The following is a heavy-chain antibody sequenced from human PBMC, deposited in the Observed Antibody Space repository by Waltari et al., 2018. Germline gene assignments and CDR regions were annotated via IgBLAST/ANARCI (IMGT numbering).Heavy chain of an antibody. CDR3: AKDCSSTSCYGAFDI. V-gene: IGHV3-30*02. CDR1: GFTFSSYG. CDR2: IRYDGSNK. D-gene: IGHD2-2*01. Sequence: QVQLVESGGGVVQPGGSLRPSCAASGFTFSSYGMHWVRQAPGKGLEWVAFIRYDGSNKYYADSVKGRFTISRDNSKNTLYLQMNSLRAEDTAVYYCAKDCSSTSCYGAFDIWGQGTMVTVSS. J-gene: IGHJ3*02.